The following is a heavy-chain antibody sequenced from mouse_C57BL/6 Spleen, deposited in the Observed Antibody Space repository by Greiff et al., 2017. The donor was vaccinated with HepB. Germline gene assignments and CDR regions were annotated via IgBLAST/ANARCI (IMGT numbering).Heavy chain of an antibody. CDR1: GYTFTDYE. Sequence: QVQLQQSGAELVRPGASVTLSCKASGYTFTDYEMHWVKQTPVHGLEWIGAIDPETGGTAYNQKFKGKAILTADTSSSTAYMELRSLTSEDSAVYYGTRSRDYYDYDGGDYFAVGYWGQGASVTVSS. CDR3: TRSRDYYDYDGGDYFAVGY. J-gene: IGHJ4*01. CDR2: IDPETGGT. V-gene: IGHV1-15*01. D-gene: IGHD2-4*01.